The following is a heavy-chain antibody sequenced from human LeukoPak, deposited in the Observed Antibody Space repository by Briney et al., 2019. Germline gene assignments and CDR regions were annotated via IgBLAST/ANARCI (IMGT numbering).Heavy chain of an antibody. CDR3: ARAPAGIAAAGTHYFDY. V-gene: IGHV4-34*01. CDR2: INHSGST. Sequence: PSETLSLTCAVYGGSFSGYYWSWIRQPPGKGLEWIGEINHSGSTNYNPPLKSRVTISVDTSKNQFSLKLSSVTAADTAVYYCARAPAGIAAAGTHYFDYWGQGTLVTVSS. D-gene: IGHD6-13*01. CDR1: GGSFSGYY. J-gene: IGHJ4*02.